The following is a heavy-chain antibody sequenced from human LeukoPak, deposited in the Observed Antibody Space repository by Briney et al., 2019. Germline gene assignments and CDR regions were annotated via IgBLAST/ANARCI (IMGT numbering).Heavy chain of an antibody. CDR3: AKHKIAWRTFDC. CDR1: GFTFSSYS. V-gene: IGHV3-21*06. J-gene: IGHJ4*02. CDR2: ISSSSSYI. Sequence: PGGSLRLSCAASGFTFSSYSMNWVRQAPGKGLEWVSSISSSSSYIYYADSVKGRFTISRDNAKNSLYLQMNSLRVEDTAVYYCAKHKIAWRTFDCWGQGTLVTVSS. D-gene: IGHD1/OR15-1a*01.